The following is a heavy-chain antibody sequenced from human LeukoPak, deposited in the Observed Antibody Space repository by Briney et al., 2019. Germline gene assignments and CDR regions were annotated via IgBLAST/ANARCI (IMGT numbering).Heavy chain of an antibody. CDR2: IIPIFGTT. CDR1: GGTFSSYA. V-gene: IGHV1-69*13. Sequence: ASVKVSCKASGGTFSSYAISWVRQAPGQGLEWMGGIIPIFGTTNYAQKFQGRVTITAVESTTTTYMELRSLRSEDTAVYYCAKYDFDCLQFDYWGQGTLVTVSS. J-gene: IGHJ4*02. D-gene: IGHD3-9*01. CDR3: AKYDFDCLQFDY.